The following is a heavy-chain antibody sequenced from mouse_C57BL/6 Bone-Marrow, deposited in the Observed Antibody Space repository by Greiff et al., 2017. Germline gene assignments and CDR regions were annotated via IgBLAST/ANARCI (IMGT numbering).Heavy chain of an antibody. V-gene: IGHV1-69*01. CDR3: ARERTSYVNCYNWYFDV. CDR1: GYTFTSYR. J-gene: IGHJ1*03. Sequence: QVQLQQPGAELVMPGASVKLSCKASGYTFTSYRMHWVKQRPGQGLEWIGEIYPAGSCTNYNQKFKGKATLTVDKSSSTAYMRLSRLTSEDSAVYSCARERTSYVNCYNWYFDVWGTGTTVTVSS. D-gene: IGHD2-10*01. CDR2: IYPAGSCT.